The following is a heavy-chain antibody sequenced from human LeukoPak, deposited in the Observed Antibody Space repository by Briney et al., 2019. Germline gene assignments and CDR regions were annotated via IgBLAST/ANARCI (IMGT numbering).Heavy chain of an antibody. J-gene: IGHJ4*02. CDR1: GFTFSSYG. D-gene: IGHD6-19*01. Sequence: GGSLRLSCAASGFTFSSYGMYWVRQAPGKGLEWVAVISFDGSNKYYADSVRGRFTVSRDNSKDTLYLQMNSLSAEDTAVYYCAKDEIGAVAGLLDYWGQGTLVTVSS. CDR2: ISFDGSNK. V-gene: IGHV3-30*18. CDR3: AKDEIGAVAGLLDY.